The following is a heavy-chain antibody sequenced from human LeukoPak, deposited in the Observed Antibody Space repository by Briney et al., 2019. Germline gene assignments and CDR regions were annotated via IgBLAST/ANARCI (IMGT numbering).Heavy chain of an antibody. Sequence: SETPSLTCAVYGGSFSGYYWSWIRQPPGKGLEWIGEINHSGSTNYNPSLKSRVTISVDTSKNQFSLKLSSVTAADTAVYYCARRRELRGNHDAFDIWGQGTMVTVSS. CDR2: INHSGST. J-gene: IGHJ3*02. CDR3: ARRRELRGNHDAFDI. D-gene: IGHD1-26*01. CDR1: GGSFSGYY. V-gene: IGHV4-34*01.